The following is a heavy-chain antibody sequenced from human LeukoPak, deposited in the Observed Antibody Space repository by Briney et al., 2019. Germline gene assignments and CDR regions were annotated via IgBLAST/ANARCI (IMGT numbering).Heavy chain of an antibody. J-gene: IGHJ1*01. CDR1: GGTFSSYA. D-gene: IGHD3-3*01. Sequence: GASVKVSCKASGGTFSSYAISWVRQAPGQGLEWMGGIIPIFGTANYAQKFQGRVTITADESTSTAYMEFPSLTSEDTAVYYCTTDSPYYAASYWGHGTQVTV. CDR3: TTDSPYYAASY. CDR2: IIPIFGTA. V-gene: IGHV1-69*13.